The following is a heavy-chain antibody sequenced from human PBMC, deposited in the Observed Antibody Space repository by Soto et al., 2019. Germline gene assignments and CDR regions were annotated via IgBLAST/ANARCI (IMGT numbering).Heavy chain of an antibody. Sequence: GGSLRLSCAASGFTVSSKYMNWVRQAPGKGLEWVSIIWSAGLTYYADSVKGRFTISRDISKNILYLQLNNLRAEDSVVYYCARELPPDVWGQGTLVTVSS. J-gene: IGHJ4*02. CDR3: ARELPPDV. CDR1: GFTVSSKY. CDR2: IWSAGLT. V-gene: IGHV3-53*01. D-gene: IGHD2-15*01.